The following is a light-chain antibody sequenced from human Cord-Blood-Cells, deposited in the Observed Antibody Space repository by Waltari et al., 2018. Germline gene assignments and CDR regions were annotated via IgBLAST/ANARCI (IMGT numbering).Light chain of an antibody. CDR3: CSYAGSYTWV. Sequence: QSALTQPRSVSGSPGQSVTISCTGTSSDVGGYKYVSWYQQHPGKAPKLMIYDVSKRPSGVPDRFSGSKSGNTASLTISGLQDEDEADYYCCSYAGSYTWVFGGGTKLTVL. J-gene: IGLJ3*02. CDR2: DVS. CDR1: SSDVGGYKY. V-gene: IGLV2-11*01.